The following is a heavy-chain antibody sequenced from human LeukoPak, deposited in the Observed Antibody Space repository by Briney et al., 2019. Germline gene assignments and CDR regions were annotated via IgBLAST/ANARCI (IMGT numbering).Heavy chain of an antibody. J-gene: IGHJ4*02. D-gene: IGHD5-24*01. CDR3: ARGEEKATITALDS. Sequence: GGSLRLSCAASGFTFSNYDMHWVRQAPGKGLEWVSAISSSSSYIYYADSIKGRFTISRDNAENSLYLQMNSLRAVDTAVYFCARGEEKATITALDSWGQGTMVTVSS. V-gene: IGHV3-21*01. CDR1: GFTFSNYD. CDR2: ISSSSSYI.